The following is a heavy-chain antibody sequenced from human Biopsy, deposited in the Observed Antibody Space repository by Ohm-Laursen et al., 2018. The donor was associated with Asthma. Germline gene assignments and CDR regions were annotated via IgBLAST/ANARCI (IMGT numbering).Heavy chain of an antibody. CDR3: ARGAYYDFWSGYSRPIPGYYGMDV. CDR1: GFTFNSYG. D-gene: IGHD3-3*01. V-gene: IGHV3-30*03. J-gene: IGHJ6*02. Sequence: SLRLSCTASGFTFNSYGMHWVRQAPGKGLEWVAVISYDGGNKYYGDSVKGRFTISRDNSKNTVYLQMISLRVEDTSVYYCARGAYYDFWSGYSRPIPGYYGMDVWGHGTTVTVSS. CDR2: ISYDGGNK.